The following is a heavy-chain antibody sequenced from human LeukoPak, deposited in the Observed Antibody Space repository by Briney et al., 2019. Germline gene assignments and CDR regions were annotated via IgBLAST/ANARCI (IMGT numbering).Heavy chain of an antibody. Sequence: KSGGSLRLSCAASGFTFSSYEMNWVRQAPGKGLEWVGRIKSTTVDGTPEYAAPVKGRFTISRGDSKNTVYLQMNSLKTEDTAVYYCTTGPGNSGYWGQGTLVTVSS. CDR2: IKSTTVDGTP. CDR1: GFTFSSYE. V-gene: IGHV3-15*01. CDR3: TTGPGNSGY. D-gene: IGHD4-23*01. J-gene: IGHJ4*02.